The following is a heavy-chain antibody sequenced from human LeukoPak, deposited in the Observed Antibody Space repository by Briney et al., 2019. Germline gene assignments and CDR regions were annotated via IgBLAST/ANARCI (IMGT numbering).Heavy chain of an antibody. J-gene: IGHJ4*02. D-gene: IGHD5-24*01. CDR2: ISAYNGNT. Sequence: ASVKVSCKASGYTFTSYDINWVGQATGQGLEWMGWISAYNGNTNYAQKLQGRVTMTTDTSTSTAYMELRSLRSDDTAVYYCARVGPHRKMATTRYHFDYWGQGTLVTVSS. CDR3: ARVGPHRKMATTRYHFDY. CDR1: GYTFTSYD. V-gene: IGHV1-18*01.